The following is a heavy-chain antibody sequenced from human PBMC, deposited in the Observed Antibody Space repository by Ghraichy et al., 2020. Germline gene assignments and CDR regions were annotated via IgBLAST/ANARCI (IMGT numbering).Heavy chain of an antibody. CDR2: INPNSGGT. Sequence: ASVKVSCKASGYTFTGYYMHWVRQAPGQGLEWMGWINPNSGGTNYAQKFQGRVTMTRDTSISTAYMELSRLRSDDTAVYYCARDLGIAVAQYGIDYWGQGTLVTVSS. CDR1: GYTFTGYY. CDR3: ARDLGIAVAQYGIDY. J-gene: IGHJ4*02. V-gene: IGHV1-2*02. D-gene: IGHD6-19*01.